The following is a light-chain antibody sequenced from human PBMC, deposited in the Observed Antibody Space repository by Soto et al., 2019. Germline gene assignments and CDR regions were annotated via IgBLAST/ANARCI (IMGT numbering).Light chain of an antibody. CDR1: SSDVGGYNY. CDR2: EVV. V-gene: IGLV2-14*01. J-gene: IGLJ1*01. CDR3: TSYTSSSPLV. Sequence: QYVLTQPASVSGSPGQSITISCTGTSSDVGGYNYVSWYQHHPGKAPKLMIYEVVNRPSGVSNRFSGSKSGITASLTISGLQAEDEADYYCTSYTSSSPLVFGTGTKLTVL.